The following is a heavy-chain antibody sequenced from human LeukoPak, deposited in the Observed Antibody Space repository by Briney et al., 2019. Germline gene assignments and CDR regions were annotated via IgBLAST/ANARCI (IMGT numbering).Heavy chain of an antibody. CDR2: IYYSGST. Sequence: SETLSLTCTFSGGSIRSYYWSWIRQPPGKGLEWIGYIYYSGSTNYNPSLKSRVTISVDTSKKQFSLKLSSVTAADTAVYYCATYYYDSSSYQKWFDPWGQGTLVTVS. CDR1: GGSIRSYY. J-gene: IGHJ5*02. CDR3: ATYYYDSSSYQKWFDP. D-gene: IGHD3-22*01. V-gene: IGHV4-59*01.